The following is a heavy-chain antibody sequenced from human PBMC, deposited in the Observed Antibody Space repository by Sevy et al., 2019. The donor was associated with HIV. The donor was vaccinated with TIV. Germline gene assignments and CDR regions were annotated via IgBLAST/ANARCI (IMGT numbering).Heavy chain of an antibody. CDR2: TYYRSKWYN. J-gene: IGHJ4*02. D-gene: IGHD6-13*01. Sequence: SQTLSLTCAISGDSVSSNSAAWNWIRQSPSRGLEWLGRTYYRSKWYNDYAVSVKSRITINPDTSKNQCSLQLNSVTPEDTAVYYCAREGGMTAAGTPRPFDYWGQGTLVTVSS. CDR3: AREGGMTAAGTPRPFDY. V-gene: IGHV6-1*01. CDR1: GDSVSSNSAA.